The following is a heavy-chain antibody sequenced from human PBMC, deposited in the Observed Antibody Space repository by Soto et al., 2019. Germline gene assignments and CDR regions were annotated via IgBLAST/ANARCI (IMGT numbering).Heavy chain of an antibody. CDR3: AKGGIYYHSYGMDV. Sequence: EVQLVESGGGLVQPGRSLRLSCAASGFTFDDYAMHWVRQAPGKGLEWVSGISWNSGSIGYADSVKGRFTISRDNAKNSLYLQMNSLRAEDTALYYCAKGGIYYHSYGMDVWGQGTTVTVSS. J-gene: IGHJ6*02. CDR1: GFTFDDYA. D-gene: IGHD3-22*01. V-gene: IGHV3-9*01. CDR2: ISWNSGSI.